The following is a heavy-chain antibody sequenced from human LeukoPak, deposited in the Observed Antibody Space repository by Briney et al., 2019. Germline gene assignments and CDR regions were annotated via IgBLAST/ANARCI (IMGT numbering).Heavy chain of an antibody. CDR2: TTSTGFTT. D-gene: IGHD2-15*01. V-gene: IGHV3-48*03. Sequence: GGSLRLSCAASGFTFSNYEMNWVRQAPGKGLGWVSYTTSTGFTTYSADSVRGRFAISRDNAKNSLYLEMNSLRVEDTAIYYCVRGYCSGGSCYFLIAFDYWGQGTLVTVSS. CDR1: GFTFSNYE. J-gene: IGHJ4*02. CDR3: VRGYCSGGSCYFLIAFDY.